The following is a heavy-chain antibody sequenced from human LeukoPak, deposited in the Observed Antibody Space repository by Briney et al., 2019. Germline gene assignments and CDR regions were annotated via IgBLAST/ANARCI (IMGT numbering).Heavy chain of an antibody. J-gene: IGHJ4*02. Sequence: GGSLRLSCAASGFTFSSYEMNWVRQAPGKGPEWVSYISSSDSTIYYADSVKGRFTISRDNAKNSLYLQMSSLRAEDTAAYYCARVVRIPAAGPSFDYWGQGTLVTVSS. CDR3: ARVVRIPAAGPSFDY. CDR1: GFTFSSYE. D-gene: IGHD6-13*01. V-gene: IGHV3-48*03. CDR2: ISSSDSTI.